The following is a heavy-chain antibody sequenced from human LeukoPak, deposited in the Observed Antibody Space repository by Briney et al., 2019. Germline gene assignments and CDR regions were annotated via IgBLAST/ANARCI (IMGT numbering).Heavy chain of an antibody. D-gene: IGHD4-17*01. CDR3: AKGGASVTRYVDY. V-gene: IGHV3-74*01. Sequence: GGSLRLSCAASGFTFSSYWMHWVRQAPGKGLVWVSRINSDGSRTTYADSVKGRFTISRDNSQNTLYLQMNSLRPEDTAVYYCAKGGASVTRYVDYWGQGTLVTVSS. CDR2: INSDGSRT. CDR1: GFTFSSYW. J-gene: IGHJ4*02.